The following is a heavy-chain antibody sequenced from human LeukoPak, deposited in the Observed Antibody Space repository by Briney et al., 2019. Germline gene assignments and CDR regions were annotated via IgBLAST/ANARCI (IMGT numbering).Heavy chain of an antibody. V-gene: IGHV1-46*01. CDR1: GYTFTSYY. J-gene: IGHJ4*02. D-gene: IGHD3-10*01. CDR2: INPSGGST. Sequence: ASVKVSCKASGYTFTSYYMHWVRLAPGQGLEWMGIINPSGGSTSYAQKFQGRVTMTRDTSTSTVYMELSSLRSEDTAVYYCARRGTYYYGSGSYPVIDYWGQGTLVTVSS. CDR3: ARRGTYYYGSGSYPVIDY.